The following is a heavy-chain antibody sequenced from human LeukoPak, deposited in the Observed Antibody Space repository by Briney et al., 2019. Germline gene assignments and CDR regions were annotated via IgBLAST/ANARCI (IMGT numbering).Heavy chain of an antibody. CDR2: INPNSGGT. CDR1: GYTFTGYY. V-gene: IGHV1-2*02. Sequence: ASVKVSCKASGYTFTGYYMHWVRQAPGQGLEWMGWINPNSGGTNYAQKFQGRVTMTRDESVSTAYMELSGLTSDDTAVFYCARVRRLMQTFDVWGQGTMVTVSS. D-gene: IGHD4/OR15-4a*01. J-gene: IGHJ3*01. CDR3: ARVRRLMQTFDV.